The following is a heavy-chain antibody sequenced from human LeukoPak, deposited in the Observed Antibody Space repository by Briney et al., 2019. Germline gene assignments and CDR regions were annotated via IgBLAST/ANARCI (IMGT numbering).Heavy chain of an antibody. V-gene: IGHV4-59*01. Sequence: SETLSLTCSVSGGSISTNYWSWIRQPPGKGLEWIGYVSYSGYTNYNPSLESRVTISLDTSKNQFSLKVTSVTTADTAIYYCARSGAIGWYNWFDPWGQGTPVTVAS. CDR3: ARSGAIGWYNWFDP. CDR2: VSYSGYT. D-gene: IGHD6-19*01. CDR1: GGSISTNY. J-gene: IGHJ5*02.